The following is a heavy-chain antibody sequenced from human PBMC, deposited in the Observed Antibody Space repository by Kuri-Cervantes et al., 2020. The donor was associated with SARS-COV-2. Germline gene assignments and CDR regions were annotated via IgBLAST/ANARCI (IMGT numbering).Heavy chain of an antibody. CDR3: ARIKHSSSWRRVGYFDY. CDR2: IYYSGST. D-gene: IGHD6-13*01. J-gene: IGHJ4*02. CDR1: GGSISSYY. Sequence: ESLKISCTVSGGSISSYYWSWIRQPPGKGLEWIGYIYYSGSTNYNPSLKSRVTISVDTSKNQFSLKLSSVTAADTAVYYCARIKHSSSWRRVGYFDYWGQGTLVTVSS. V-gene: IGHV4-59*08.